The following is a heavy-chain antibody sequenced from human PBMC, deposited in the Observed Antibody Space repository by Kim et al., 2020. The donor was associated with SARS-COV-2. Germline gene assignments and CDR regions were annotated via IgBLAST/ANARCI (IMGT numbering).Heavy chain of an antibody. CDR3: ARGAWAAAGSNKAHFDY. CDR2: INTNTGNP. D-gene: IGHD6-13*01. CDR1: GYTFTSYA. Sequence: ASVKVSCKASGYTFTSYAMNWVRQAPGQGLEWMGWINTNTGNPTYAQGFTGRFVFSLDTSVSTAYLQISSLKAEDTAVYYCARGAWAAAGSNKAHFDYWGQGTLVTVSS. V-gene: IGHV7-4-1*02. J-gene: IGHJ4*02.